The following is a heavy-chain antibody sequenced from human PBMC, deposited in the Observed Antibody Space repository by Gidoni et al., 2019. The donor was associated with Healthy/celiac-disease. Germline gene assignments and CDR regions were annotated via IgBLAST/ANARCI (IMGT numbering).Heavy chain of an antibody. CDR1: GYRYTTYC. CDR2: IYPGDSDT. Sequence: EVQLLHSRGGATKRGGCRKTSCEGSGYRYTTYCIGWVRQIPGKGLEWMGIIYPGDSDTIYSPSFQGQVTISADKSINTAYLQWSSLKASDTAMYYCARLSNSGNVRYFDLWGRGTLVTVSS. V-gene: IGHV5-51*03. D-gene: IGHD5-12*01. J-gene: IGHJ2*01. CDR3: ARLSNSGNVRYFDL.